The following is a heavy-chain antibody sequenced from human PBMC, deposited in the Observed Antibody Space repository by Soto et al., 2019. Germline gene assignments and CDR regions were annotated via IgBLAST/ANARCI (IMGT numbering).Heavy chain of an antibody. V-gene: IGHV4-30-2*01. J-gene: IGHJ6*02. D-gene: IGHD5-12*01. CDR2: IYHSGST. CDR3: ARRRGFPTSYGMGV. CDR1: GGSISSGGYS. Sequence: QLQLQESGSGLVKPSQTLSLTCAVSGGSISSGGYSWSWIRQPPGKGLEWIGYIYHSGSTYSNLTLKLRVTISVDRSKTQFSLKLSSVTAADTAVYYCARRRGFPTSYGMGVWGQGTTITVSS.